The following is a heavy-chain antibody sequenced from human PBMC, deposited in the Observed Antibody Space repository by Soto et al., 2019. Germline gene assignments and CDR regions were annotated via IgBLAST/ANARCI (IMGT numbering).Heavy chain of an antibody. D-gene: IGHD3-10*01. CDR2: INHSGST. CDR1: GGSFSGYY. CDR3: ARGRDYGSGEIRDNWFDP. Sequence: SETLSLTCAVYGGSFSGYYWSWIRQPPGKGLEWIGEINHSGSTNYNPSLKSRVTISVDTSKNQFSLKLSSVTAADTAVYFCARGRDYGSGEIRDNWFDPWGQGTLVTVSS. V-gene: IGHV4-34*01. J-gene: IGHJ5*02.